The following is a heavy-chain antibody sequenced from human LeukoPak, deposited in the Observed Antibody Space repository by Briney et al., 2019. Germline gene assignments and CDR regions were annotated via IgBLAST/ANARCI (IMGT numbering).Heavy chain of an antibody. CDR3: ARGGVWVVPAAMPDY. V-gene: IGHV3-30*02. D-gene: IGHD2-2*01. J-gene: IGHJ4*02. CDR1: GFTFSSYG. Sequence: GGSLRLSCAASGFTFSSYGMHWVRQAPGKGLEWVAFIRHDGSNKYYADSVKGRFTISRDNSKNTLYLQMNSLRAEDTAVYYCARGGVWVVPAAMPDYWGQGTLVTVSS. CDR2: IRHDGSNK.